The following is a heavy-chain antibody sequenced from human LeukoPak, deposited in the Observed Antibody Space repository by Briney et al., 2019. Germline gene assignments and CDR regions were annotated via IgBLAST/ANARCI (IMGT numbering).Heavy chain of an antibody. V-gene: IGHV3-33*01. CDR3: ARDGDYTYDAFDI. CDR2: IWYDGSNK. CDR1: GFTFSSYG. Sequence: PGGSLRLSCAASGFTFSSYGMHWVRQAPGKGLEWVAVIWYDGSNKYYADSVKGRFTISRDNSKNTLYLQMNSLRAEDTAVYYCARDGDYTYDAFDIWGQGTMVTVSS. D-gene: IGHD4-17*01. J-gene: IGHJ3*02.